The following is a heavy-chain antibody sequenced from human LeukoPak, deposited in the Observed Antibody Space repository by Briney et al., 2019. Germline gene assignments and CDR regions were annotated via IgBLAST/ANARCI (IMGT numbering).Heavy chain of an antibody. D-gene: IGHD2-2*02. CDR1: GGSISSSSYY. CDR3: ARQVVPYCSSTSCYNGWFDP. Sequence: SETLSLTCTVSGGSISSSSYYWGWIHQPPGKGLEWIGSIYYSGSTYYNPSLKSRVTISVDTSRNQFSLKLSSVTVADTAVYYCARQVVPYCSSTSCYNGWFDPWGQGTLVTVSS. CDR2: IYYSGST. J-gene: IGHJ5*02. V-gene: IGHV4-39*01.